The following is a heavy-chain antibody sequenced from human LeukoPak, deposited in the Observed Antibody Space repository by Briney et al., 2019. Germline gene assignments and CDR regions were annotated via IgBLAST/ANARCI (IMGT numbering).Heavy chain of an antibody. D-gene: IGHD6-13*01. CDR1: GFIFRSYG. CDR3: ARDIVATGGRYFDH. CDR2: IWYDGRDK. V-gene: IGHV3-33*01. Sequence: PGRSLRLSCAASGFIFRSYGMHWVRQTPGEGLEWVAAIWYDGRDKYYADSVEGRFTISRDNSENTLSLQMNSLRGEDTAVYYCARDIVATGGRYFDHWGQGTLVTVSS. J-gene: IGHJ4*02.